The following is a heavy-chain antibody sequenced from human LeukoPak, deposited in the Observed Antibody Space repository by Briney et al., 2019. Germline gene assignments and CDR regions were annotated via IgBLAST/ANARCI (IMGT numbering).Heavy chain of an antibody. D-gene: IGHD4-17*01. CDR1: GFTFSTYA. V-gene: IGHV3-48*01. J-gene: IGHJ4*02. CDR3: ARGYGDYDY. CDR2: ISSRTSTI. Sequence: GGSLRLSCAASGFTFSTYAMNWVRQAPGKGLEWVSYISSRTSTIYYADSVKGRFTISRDKAKNSLYLQMNSLRAEVTAVYYCARGYGDYDYWGQGTLVTVSS.